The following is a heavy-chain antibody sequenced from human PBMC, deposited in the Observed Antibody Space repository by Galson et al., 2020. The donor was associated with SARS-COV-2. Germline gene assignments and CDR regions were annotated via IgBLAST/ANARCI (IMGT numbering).Heavy chain of an antibody. D-gene: IGHD2-21*01. V-gene: IGHV4-34*01. CDR2: VSHSGST. J-gene: IGHJ2*01. CDR1: GGSFSDYY. Sequence: SETLSLTCAVYGGSFSDYYWTWIRQPPGRGLEWIGEVSHSGSTNYNPSLKSRVTLSVDPSTRQISLHLTSVTAADTALYYCARDAPAPGDGDYWYLDIWGGGKVVTVSS. CDR3: ARDAPAPGDGDYWYLDI.